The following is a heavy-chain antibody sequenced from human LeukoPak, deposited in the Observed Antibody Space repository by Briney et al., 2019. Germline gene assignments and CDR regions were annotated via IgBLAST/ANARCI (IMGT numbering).Heavy chain of an antibody. CDR1: GFTFSSYG. D-gene: IGHD3-22*01. V-gene: IGHV3-33*01. J-gene: IGHJ3*02. CDR3: ARVGVLGDYYDSSGYYHAFDI. Sequence: PGRSLRLSCAASGFTFSSYGMHWVRQAPGKGLEWVAVIWYDGSNKYYADSVKGRFTISRDNSKNTLYLQMNSLRAEDTAVYYCARVGVLGDYYDSSGYYHAFDIWGQGTMVTVSS. CDR2: IWYDGSNK.